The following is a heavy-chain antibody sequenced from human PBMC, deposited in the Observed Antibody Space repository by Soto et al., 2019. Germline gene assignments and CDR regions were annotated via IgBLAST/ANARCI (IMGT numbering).Heavy chain of an antibody. CDR3: AAGSKYYDFWSGPRAMDYYYGMDV. V-gene: IGHV1-58*01. J-gene: IGHJ6*02. Sequence: SVKVSCTASGFTFTSSAVQWVRQARGQRLEWIGWSFVGSGSTNYAQKFQGRVTNTRDMSTSTAYMELSSLRSEDTAVYYCAAGSKYYDFWSGPRAMDYYYGMDVWGQGTTVTVSS. CDR2: SFVGSGST. D-gene: IGHD3-3*01. CDR1: GFTFTSSA.